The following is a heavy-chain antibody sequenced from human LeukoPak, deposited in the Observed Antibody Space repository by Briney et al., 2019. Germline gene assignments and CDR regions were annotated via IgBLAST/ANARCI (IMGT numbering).Heavy chain of an antibody. CDR2: IRSKANSYAT. CDR3: TRPMMDYYDSSGYAFDY. CDR1: GFTFSGSA. V-gene: IGHV3-73*01. Sequence: GGSLRLSCAASGFTFSGSAMHWVRQASGKGLEWVGRIRSKANSYATAYAASVNGRFTISRDDSKNTAYLQMNSLKTEDTAVYYCTRPMMDYYDSSGYAFDYWGQGTLVTVSS. D-gene: IGHD3-22*01. J-gene: IGHJ4*02.